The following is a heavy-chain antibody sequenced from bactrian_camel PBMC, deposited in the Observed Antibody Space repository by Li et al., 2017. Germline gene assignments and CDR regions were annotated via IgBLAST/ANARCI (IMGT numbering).Heavy chain of an antibody. CDR2: INSGSDIT. CDR1: GFTFSSDW. V-gene: IGHV3S1*01. Sequence: HVQLVESGGGLVQPGGTLRLSCAASGFTFSSDWMYWVRQAPGKGLEWVSTINSGSDITYYVDSVKGRFTTSRDNAKNTVYLEMNSLKPEDTAVYYCATESSWSGWESGHNYWGQGTQVTVS. J-gene: IGHJ4*01. D-gene: IGHD6*01. CDR3: ATESSWSGWESGHNY.